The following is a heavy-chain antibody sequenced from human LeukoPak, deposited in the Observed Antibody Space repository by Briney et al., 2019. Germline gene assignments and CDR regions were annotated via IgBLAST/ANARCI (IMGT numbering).Heavy chain of an antibody. Sequence: VASVKVSCKASGYTFTSYGISWVRQAPGQGLEWMGWISAYNGNTNYAQKLQGRVTMTTDTSTSTAYMELRSLRSDDTAVYYRARIAAAGPIFDYWGQGTLVTVSS. V-gene: IGHV1-18*01. D-gene: IGHD6-13*01. J-gene: IGHJ4*02. CDR2: ISAYNGNT. CDR1: GYTFTSYG. CDR3: ARIAAAGPIFDY.